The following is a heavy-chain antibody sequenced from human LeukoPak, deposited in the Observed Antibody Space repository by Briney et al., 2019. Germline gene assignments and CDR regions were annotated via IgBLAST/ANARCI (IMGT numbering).Heavy chain of an antibody. V-gene: IGHV4-59*08. J-gene: IGHJ5*02. Sequence: SEPLSLTCTVSGGSISSYYWSWIRQPPGKGLEWIGYTYYSESTNYNPSLKSRVTISVDTSKNQFSLKLSSVTAADTAVYYCARHHLQRSYYYDSSGFNRWFDPWGQGTLVTVPT. CDR2: TYYSEST. CDR1: GGSISSYY. CDR3: ARHHLQRSYYYDSSGFNRWFDP. D-gene: IGHD3-22*01.